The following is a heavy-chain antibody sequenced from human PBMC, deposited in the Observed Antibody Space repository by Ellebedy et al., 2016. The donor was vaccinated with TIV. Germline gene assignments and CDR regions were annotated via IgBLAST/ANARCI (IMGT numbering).Heavy chain of an antibody. CDR2: ISPNGGGT. D-gene: IGHD1-26*01. V-gene: IGHV1-2*02. CDR1: GYTFTDYR. Sequence: AASVKVSCKASGYTFTDYRLDWARQAPGLGLEWMGWISPNGGGTHYAQKFQGRVSMTWDTSISTAYLELSRLTSDDTAVYYCARDYWGSYEYWGQGTLVTVSS. CDR3: ARDYWGSYEY. J-gene: IGHJ4*02.